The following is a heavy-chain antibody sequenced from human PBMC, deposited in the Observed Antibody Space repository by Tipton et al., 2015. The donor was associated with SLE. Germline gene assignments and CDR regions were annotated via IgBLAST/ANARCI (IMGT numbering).Heavy chain of an antibody. CDR3: ARVLGGLGLFDY. V-gene: IGHV3-15*01. Sequence: SLRLSCAASGFTFSNAWMSWVRQAPRKGLEWVGRIKSKTDGGTTDYAAPVKGRFTISRDNSKNTLYLQMNSLRAEDTAVYYCARVLGGLGLFDYRGQGTLVTVSS. CDR1: GFTFSNAW. J-gene: IGHJ4*02. D-gene: IGHD2-15*01. CDR2: IKSKTDGGTT.